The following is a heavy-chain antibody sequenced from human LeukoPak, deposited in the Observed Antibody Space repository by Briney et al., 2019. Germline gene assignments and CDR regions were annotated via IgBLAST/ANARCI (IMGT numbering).Heavy chain of an antibody. CDR3: ASGFYGSSGYYYDGYFDY. CDR1: GYSFTSYW. Sequence: GESLKISCKGSGYSFTSYWIGWVRQMPGKGLEWMGIIYPGDSDTRYSPSFQGQVTISADKSISTAYLQWSSLKASDTAMYYCASGFYGSSGYYYDGYFDYWGQGTLVTVSS. V-gene: IGHV5-51*01. D-gene: IGHD3-22*01. CDR2: IYPGDSDT. J-gene: IGHJ4*02.